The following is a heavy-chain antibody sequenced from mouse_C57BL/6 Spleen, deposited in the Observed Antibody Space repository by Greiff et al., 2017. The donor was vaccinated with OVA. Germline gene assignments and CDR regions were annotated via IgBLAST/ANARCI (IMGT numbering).Heavy chain of an antibody. CDR1: GYTFTSYW. D-gene: IGHD1-3*01. V-gene: IGHV1-55*01. J-gene: IGHJ2*01. CDR2: IYPGSGST. Sequence: QVQLQQPGAELVQPGASVKMSFKASGYTFTSYWITWVKQRPGQGLEWIGDIYPGSGSTNYNEKFKSKATLTVDTSSSTAYMQLSSLTSEDSAVYYCARKLSSFDYWGQGTTLTVSS. CDR3: ARKLSSFDY.